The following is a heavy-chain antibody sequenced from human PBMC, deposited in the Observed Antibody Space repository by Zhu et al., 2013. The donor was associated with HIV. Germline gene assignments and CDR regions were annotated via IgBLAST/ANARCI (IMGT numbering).Heavy chain of an antibody. CDR1: GYTFTSYG. Sequence: QVQLVQSGAEVKKPGASVKVSCKASGYTFTSYGISWVRQAPGQGLEWMGWISAYNGNTNYAQKLQGRVTMTTDTSTSTAYMELRSLRSDDTAVYYCARDPRRDYGDFPTWYYGMDVWGQGTTVTVSS. CDR2: ISAYNGNT. D-gene: IGHD4-17*01. V-gene: IGHV1-18*01. J-gene: IGHJ6*02. CDR3: ARDPRRDYGDFPTWYYGMDV.